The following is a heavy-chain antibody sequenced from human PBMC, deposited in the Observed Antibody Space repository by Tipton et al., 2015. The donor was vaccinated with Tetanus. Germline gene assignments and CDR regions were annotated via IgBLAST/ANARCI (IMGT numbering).Heavy chain of an antibody. V-gene: IGHV4-30-2*01. CDR2: IYDSGST. J-gene: IGHJ6*02. CDR1: GFTFSSYS. Sequence: LRLSCEGSGFTFSSYSMNWVRQAPGKGLEWIGYIYDSGSTYYNPSLKSRVTISEDRSKNQISLRLRSVTAADTAVYYCARVKGTYNHYGLDVWGQGTTVTVAS. D-gene: IGHD3-10*01. CDR3: ARVKGTYNHYGLDV.